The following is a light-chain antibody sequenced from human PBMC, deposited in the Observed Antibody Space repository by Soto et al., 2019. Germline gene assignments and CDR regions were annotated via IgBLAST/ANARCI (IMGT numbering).Light chain of an antibody. CDR2: DVS. V-gene: IGLV2-14*01. CDR3: SSYTSSSTLV. Sequence: QSALTQPASVSGSPGQSITISCTGTSSDVGGYNYVSWYQQHPGEAPKLRIYDVSNRPSGVSNRFSGSKSGNTASLTISGLQAEDEADYYCSSYTSSSTLVFGGGTQLTVL. J-gene: IGLJ2*01. CDR1: SSDVGGYNY.